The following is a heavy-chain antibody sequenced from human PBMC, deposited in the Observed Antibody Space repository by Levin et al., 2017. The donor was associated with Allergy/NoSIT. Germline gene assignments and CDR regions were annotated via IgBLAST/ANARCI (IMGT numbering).Heavy chain of an antibody. CDR1: GGSVNSNSYY. D-gene: IGHD4-17*01. Sequence: PSETLSLTCSVSGGSVNSNSYYWNWIRQPPGKGLQWIGNIFHTGSTIYNPSLKSRVTISLDTSKNQISLKLLAVTAADTAVYYCAADYGDDAGFWGQGTLVTVSS. CDR3: AADYGDDAGF. V-gene: IGHV4-61*01. J-gene: IGHJ1*01. CDR2: IFHTGST.